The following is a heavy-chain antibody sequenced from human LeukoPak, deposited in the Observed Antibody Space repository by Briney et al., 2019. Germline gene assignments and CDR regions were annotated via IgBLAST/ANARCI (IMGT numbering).Heavy chain of an antibody. D-gene: IGHD6-19*01. Sequence: SETLSLTCIVSGGSISSYSWNWIRQSPGKGLEWVGYISHSGTTSYNSSLKSRVTISVDTSKNQLSLKRTSVTAADTAVYYCARWDDSAWGFGNWGPGTLVTVSS. CDR2: ISHSGTT. J-gene: IGHJ4*02. V-gene: IGHV4-59*08. CDR1: GGSISSYS. CDR3: ARWDDSAWGFGN.